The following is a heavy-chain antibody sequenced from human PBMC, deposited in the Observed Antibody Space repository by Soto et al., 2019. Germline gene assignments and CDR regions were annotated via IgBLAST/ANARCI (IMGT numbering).Heavy chain of an antibody. V-gene: IGHV1-18*01. CDR3: ARADYSSSLYYYYYMDV. D-gene: IGHD6-6*01. J-gene: IGHJ6*03. CDR2: ISAYNGNT. CDR1: GYTFTNYG. Sequence: GASVKVSCKASGYTFTNYGIGWVRQAHGQGLEWMGWISAYNGNTNYAQKLQGRVTMTTDTSTSTAYMELRSLRSDDTAVYYCARADYSSSLYYYYYMDVWGKGTTVTVSS.